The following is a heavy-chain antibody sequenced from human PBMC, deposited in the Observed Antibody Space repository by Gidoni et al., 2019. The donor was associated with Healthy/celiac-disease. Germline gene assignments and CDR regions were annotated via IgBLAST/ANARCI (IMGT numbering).Heavy chain of an antibody. V-gene: IGHV3-23*01. Sequence: EVQLLESGGGLVQPGGSLRLSCAASGFTFSSYAMSWVRQAPGKGLEWVSALMCSGVSTYYADSVKGRFTISRDNSKNTLYLQMNSLRAEETAVYYCAKEGVFAVGTPTDYWGQGTLVTVSS. D-gene: IGHD3-3*02. J-gene: IGHJ4*02. CDR2: LMCSGVST. CDR3: AKEGVFAVGTPTDY. CDR1: GFTFSSYA.